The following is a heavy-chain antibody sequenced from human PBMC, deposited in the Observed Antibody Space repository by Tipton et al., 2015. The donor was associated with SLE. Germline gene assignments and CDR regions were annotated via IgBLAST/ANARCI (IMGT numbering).Heavy chain of an antibody. Sequence: LTCTVSGGSISSLSWSWIRQPPGKRLEWIGYIFYTGSTNYNPSLKSRVAMSVDMSKNQFSLKLTSVTAADTAVYYCASGNPVMPLWGQGTLVTVSS. D-gene: IGHD1-1*01. CDR3: ASGNPVMPL. CDR1: GGSISSLS. CDR2: IFYTGST. V-gene: IGHV4-59*01. J-gene: IGHJ4*02.